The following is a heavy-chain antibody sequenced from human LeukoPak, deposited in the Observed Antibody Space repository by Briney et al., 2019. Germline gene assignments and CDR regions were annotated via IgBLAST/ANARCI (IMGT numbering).Heavy chain of an antibody. CDR3: AREMKPTKWELLPFGY. CDR2: IIPIFCTA. J-gene: IGHJ4*02. V-gene: IGHV1-69*06. CDR1: VCTFSSYA. Sequence: SVKVSCKASVCTFSSYAISWVRQAPGQGLEGMGGIIPIFCTANYAQKFQGRVTITADKSTSTAYMELSSLRSEDTAVYYCAREMKPTKWELLPFGYWGQGTLVTVSS. D-gene: IGHD1-26*01.